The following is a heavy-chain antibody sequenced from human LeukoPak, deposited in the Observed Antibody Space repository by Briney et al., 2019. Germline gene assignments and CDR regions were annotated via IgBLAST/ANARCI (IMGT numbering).Heavy chain of an antibody. CDR2: IIPIFGTA. D-gene: IGHD3-9*01. J-gene: IGHJ4*02. Sequence: ASVKVSCKASGGTFSSYAISWVRQAPGQGLEWMGGIIPIFGTANYAQKFQGRVTITADESTSTAYMELRSLRSDDTAVYYCARDILTGPDYWGQGTLVTVSS. CDR3: ARDILTGPDY. V-gene: IGHV1-69*13. CDR1: GGTFSSYA.